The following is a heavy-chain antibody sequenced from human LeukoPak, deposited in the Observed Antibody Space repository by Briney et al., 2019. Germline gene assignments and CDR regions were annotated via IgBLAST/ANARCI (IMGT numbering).Heavy chain of an antibody. V-gene: IGHV1-2*02. Sequence: PGASVKVSFKASGYIFTDYYMHWVRQAPGQGLEWIGWIIPNGGGTKYAQKFQGRVTMTRDASVTTAYMELSGLTSDDTAVYYCAKSIGGAFDYWGQGTLVIVS. D-gene: IGHD3-16*01. J-gene: IGHJ4*02. CDR3: AKSIGGAFDY. CDR2: IIPNGGGT. CDR1: GYIFTDYY.